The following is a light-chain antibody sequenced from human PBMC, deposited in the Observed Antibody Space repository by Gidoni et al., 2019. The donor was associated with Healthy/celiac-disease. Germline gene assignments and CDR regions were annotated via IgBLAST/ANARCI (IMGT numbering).Light chain of an antibody. V-gene: IGKV2-28*01. CDR1: QSLLHSNGYNY. J-gene: IGKJ1*01. CDR2: LGS. Sequence: EIVRTQSPLSLPVTPGEPASISCRSSQSLLHSNGYNYLDWYLQKPGQSPQLLIYLGSNRASGVPDRFSGSGSGTDFTLKISRVEAEDVGVYYCMQALQTPPAFGQGTKVEIK. CDR3: MQALQTPPA.